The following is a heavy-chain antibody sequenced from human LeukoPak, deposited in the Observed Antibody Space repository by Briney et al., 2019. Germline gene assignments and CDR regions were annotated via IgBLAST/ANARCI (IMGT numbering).Heavy chain of an antibody. D-gene: IGHD2-8*01. J-gene: IGHJ3*02. V-gene: IGHV3-48*01. CDR1: GFTFSSYS. CDR2: ISSSSTI. Sequence: GGSLRLSCAASGFTFSSYSMNWVRQPPAKGLEWVSYISSSSTIYYADSVKGRFTISRDNAKNSLYLQMNSLRAEDTAVYYCARRGPRYCTNGVCPNDAFDIWGQGTMVTVSS. CDR3: ARRGPRYCTNGVCPNDAFDI.